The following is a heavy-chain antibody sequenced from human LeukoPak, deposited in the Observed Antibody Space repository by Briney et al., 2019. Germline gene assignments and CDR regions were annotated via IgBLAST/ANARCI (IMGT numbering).Heavy chain of an antibody. V-gene: IGHV1-2*06. CDR3: ARGSLRSLDTAMAPVGY. D-gene: IGHD5-18*01. Sequence: ASVKVSCKASGYTFTGYYMHWVRQAPGQGLEWMRRINPNSGGANYAQKSQGRVTMTRDTSISTAYMELSRLRSDDTAVYYCARGSLRSLDTAMAPVGYWGQGTLVTVSS. CDR1: GYTFTGYY. J-gene: IGHJ4*02. CDR2: INPNSGGA.